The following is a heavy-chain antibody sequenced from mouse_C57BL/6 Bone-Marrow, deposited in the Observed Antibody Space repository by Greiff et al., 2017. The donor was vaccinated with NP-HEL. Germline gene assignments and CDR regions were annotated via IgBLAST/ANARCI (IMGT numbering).Heavy chain of an antibody. CDR3: TSYYYGSSLYWYFDV. CDR1: GYTFTSYW. D-gene: IGHD1-1*01. V-gene: IGHV1-5*01. CDR2: IYPGNSDT. J-gene: IGHJ1*03. Sequence: QLQESGTVLARPGASVKMSCKTSGYTFTSYWMHWVKQRPGQGLEWIGDIYPGNSDTSYNQKFKGKAKLTAVTSASTAYMELSSLTNEDSAVYYCTSYYYGSSLYWYFDVWGTGTTVTVSS.